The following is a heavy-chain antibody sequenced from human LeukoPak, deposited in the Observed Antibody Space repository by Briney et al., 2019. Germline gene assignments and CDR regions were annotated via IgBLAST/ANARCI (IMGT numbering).Heavy chain of an antibody. V-gene: IGHV3-23*01. Sequence: GGSLRLSCAASGFTFSSYAMSWVRQAPGKGLEWVSAISGGGGSTYYADSVKGRFTISRDNSKNTLYLQMNSLRAEDTAVYNCAKEAVVVPAAMADYWGQGTLATASS. J-gene: IGHJ4*02. CDR2: ISGGGGST. CDR3: AKEAVVVPAAMADY. D-gene: IGHD2-2*01. CDR1: GFTFSSYA.